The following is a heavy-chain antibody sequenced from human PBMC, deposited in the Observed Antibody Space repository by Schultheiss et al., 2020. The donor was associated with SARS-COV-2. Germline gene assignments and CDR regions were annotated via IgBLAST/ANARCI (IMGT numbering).Heavy chain of an antibody. V-gene: IGHV6-1*01. J-gene: IGHJ4*02. Sequence: SQTLSLTCAISGDSVSSNSAAWNWIRQSPSRGLEWLGRTYYRSKWYNDYAVSVKSRITINPDTSKNQFSLKLSSVTAADTAVYYCARGVPITMVQGVNYQFDYWGQGTLVTVSS. CDR3: ARGVPITMVQGVNYQFDY. CDR2: TYYRSKWYN. D-gene: IGHD3-10*01. CDR1: GDSVSSNSAA.